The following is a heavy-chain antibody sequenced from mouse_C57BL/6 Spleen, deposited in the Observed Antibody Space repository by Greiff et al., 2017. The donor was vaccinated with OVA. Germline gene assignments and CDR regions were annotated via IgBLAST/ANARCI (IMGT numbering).Heavy chain of an antibody. Sequence: QVQLQQSGAELVRPGTSVKVSCKASGYAFTNYLIEWVKQRPGQGLEWIGVINPGSGGTNYNEKFKGKATLTADKSSSTAYMQLSSLTSEDSAVYFCARYGYYGSSGYYAMDYWGQGTSVTVSS. CDR3: ARYGYYGSSGYYAMDY. J-gene: IGHJ4*01. CDR2: INPGSGGT. CDR1: GYAFTNYL. V-gene: IGHV1-54*01. D-gene: IGHD1-1*01.